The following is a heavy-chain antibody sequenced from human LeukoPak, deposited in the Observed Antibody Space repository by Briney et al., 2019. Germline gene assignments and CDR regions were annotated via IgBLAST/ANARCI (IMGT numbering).Heavy chain of an antibody. D-gene: IGHD4-23*01. CDR2: IYYSGTT. J-gene: IGHJ4*02. Sequence: SETLSLTCTVSGGSISTYYWSWIRQPPGKGLEWIGYIYYSGTTNNNPSLKSRVTTSVDTSKNQFSLKLSSVTAADTAVYYCARDTGTVVDYWGQGTLVTVSS. V-gene: IGHV4-59*01. CDR3: ARDTGTVVDY. CDR1: GGSISTYY.